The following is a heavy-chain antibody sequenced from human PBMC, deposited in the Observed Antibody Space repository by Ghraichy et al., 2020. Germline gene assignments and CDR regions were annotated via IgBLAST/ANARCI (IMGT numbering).Heavy chain of an antibody. J-gene: IGHJ4*02. Sequence: GGSLRLSCAASGFTFSSYAMGWVRQAPGKGLEWVSGISTSGGNTYYADSVKGRFTISRDKSKNTLYLQMNSLRAEDTAIYYCAKGRVIWGTYFPFDYWGQGTLVIVSS. CDR3: AKGRVIWGTYFPFDY. CDR1: GFTFSSYA. CDR2: ISTSGGNT. V-gene: IGHV3-23*01. D-gene: IGHD3-16*01.